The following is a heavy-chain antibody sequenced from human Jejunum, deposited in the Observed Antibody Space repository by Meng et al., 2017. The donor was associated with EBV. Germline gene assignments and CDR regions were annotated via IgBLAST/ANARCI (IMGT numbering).Heavy chain of an antibody. CDR3: AGNGYYALEY. CDR2: IYHGGGT. CDR1: GGSISDNDW. D-gene: IGHD3-22*01. J-gene: IGHJ4*02. Sequence: QVQLQESGPRLEKPSGTLSLTCVVSGGSISDNDWWSWVRQPPGKRLEWLGEIYHGGGTNYNPSLESRVTISVDKSKNQFSLKLNSVTVADTAVYYCAGNGYYALEYWGPGILVTVSS. V-gene: IGHV4-4*02.